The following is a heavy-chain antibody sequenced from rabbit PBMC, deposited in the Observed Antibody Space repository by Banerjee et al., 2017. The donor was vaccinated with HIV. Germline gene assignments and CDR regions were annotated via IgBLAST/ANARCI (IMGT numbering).Heavy chain of an antibody. D-gene: IGHD8-1*01. V-gene: IGHV1S45*01. CDR2: IHTGSSGAA. CDR1: GFSFSSSYY. J-gene: IGHJ4*01. Sequence: QEQLVESGGGLVQPEGSLTLTCTASGFSFSSSYYMCCVRQAPGKGLEWIACIHTGSSGAAYHASWAKGRFTISKSSSTTVTLQMTSLAAADAASYFCARGGISCFDLWGQGTLVTVS. CDR3: ARGGISCFDL.